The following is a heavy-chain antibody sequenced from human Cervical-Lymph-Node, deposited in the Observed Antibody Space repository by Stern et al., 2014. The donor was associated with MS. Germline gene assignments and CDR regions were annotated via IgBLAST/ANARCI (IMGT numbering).Heavy chain of an antibody. CDR1: GGTFSSSG. J-gene: IGHJ5*02. V-gene: IGHV1-69*09. Sequence: QVQLVQSGSEVKKPGSSVRVSCKASGGTFSSSGISWVRQAPGQGLEWTGRIIPILSITNYAQNFQGRVTITADKSTSTAYMELSSLRSEDTAVYYCATLGVTTGDFDPWGQGTLVTVSS. CDR2: IIPILSIT. CDR3: ATLGVTTGDFDP. D-gene: IGHD4-17*01.